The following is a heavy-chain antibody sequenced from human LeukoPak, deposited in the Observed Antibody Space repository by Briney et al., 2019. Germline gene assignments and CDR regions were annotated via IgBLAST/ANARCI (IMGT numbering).Heavy chain of an antibody. CDR1: GFTFNSYS. V-gene: IGHV3-48*04. CDR2: ISSSNTI. J-gene: IGHJ4*02. CDR3: ARDLRGSSSGYDY. D-gene: IGHD6-19*01. Sequence: GGSLRLSCVASGFTFNSYSMNWVRQAPGKGLEWVSYISSSNTIYYADSVKGRFTISRDNAKNSLYLQMNSLRAGDTAVYYCARDLRGSSSGYDYWGQGTLVTVSS.